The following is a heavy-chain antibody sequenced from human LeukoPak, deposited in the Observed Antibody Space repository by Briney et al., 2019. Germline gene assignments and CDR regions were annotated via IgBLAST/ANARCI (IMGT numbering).Heavy chain of an antibody. V-gene: IGHV4-59*08. Sequence: SETLSLTCTVSGGSISSYYWSWIRQPPGKGLEWIGYIYCSGSTNYNPSLKSRVTISVDTSKNQFSLKLSSVTAADTAVYYCARHRSGWYAYDYWGQGTLVTVSS. CDR3: ARHRSGWYAYDY. D-gene: IGHD6-19*01. CDR2: IYCSGST. CDR1: GGSISSYY. J-gene: IGHJ4*02.